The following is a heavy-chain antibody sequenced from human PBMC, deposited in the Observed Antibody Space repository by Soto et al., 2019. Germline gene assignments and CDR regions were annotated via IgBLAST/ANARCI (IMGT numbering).Heavy chain of an antibody. CDR2: IYYSGST. J-gene: IGHJ5*02. CDR1: GGSISSGGYY. CDR3: ARATNGGFVVVPAAIPFWFDP. V-gene: IGHV4-31*03. Sequence: SETLSLTCTVSGGSISSGGYYWSWIRQHPGKGLEWIGYIYYSGSTYYNPSLKSRVTISVDTSKNQFSLKLSSVTAAGTAVYYCARATNGGFVVVPAAIPFWFDPWGQGTLVTVSS. D-gene: IGHD2-2*02.